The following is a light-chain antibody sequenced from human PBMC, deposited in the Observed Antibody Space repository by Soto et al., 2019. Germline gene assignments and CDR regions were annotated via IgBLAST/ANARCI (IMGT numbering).Light chain of an antibody. V-gene: IGKV3D-7*01. CDR3: QQDYNLPFT. Sequence: PGERVTLSCRASQSVSSSYLTWYQQKPGQAPRRLIYGASTRATIIPPRFSGSGSGTDFTLTISSLQPEDFAVYYCQQDYNLPFTFGPGTNVDI. CDR1: QSVSSSY. CDR2: GAS. J-gene: IGKJ3*01.